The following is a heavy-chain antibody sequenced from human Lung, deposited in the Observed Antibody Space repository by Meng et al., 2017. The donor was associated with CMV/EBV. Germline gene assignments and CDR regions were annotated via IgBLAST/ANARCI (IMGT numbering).Heavy chain of an antibody. J-gene: IGHJ5*02. CDR3: ALFTGSWFDP. CDR2: IYWDDDK. Sequence: ITLQESGPAIVTPTQTLTLTCTFSVFPLRSSEVGVGWILQPPGKALEWFTVIYWDDDKRYSTSLKSRLTITKDTSKNQVVLTLTNMDPVDTATYYCALFTGSWFDPWGQGTLVTVSS. V-gene: IGHV2-5*02. D-gene: IGHD1-14*01. CDR1: VFPLRSSEVG.